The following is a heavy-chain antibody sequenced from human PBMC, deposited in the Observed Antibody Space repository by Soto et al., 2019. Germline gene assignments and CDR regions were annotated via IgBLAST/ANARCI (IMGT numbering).Heavy chain of an antibody. D-gene: IGHD3-22*01. V-gene: IGHV3-23*01. CDR1: GFTFSSYA. CDR2: ISGSGGST. CDR3: AKDLLTSGITMIVVGIPFDY. Sequence: GGSLRLSCAASGFTFSSYAMSWVRQAPGKGLEWVSAISGSGGSTYYADTVKCRFTISRDNSKNTLYLQRNRLRAEDTAVYYGAKDLLTSGITMIVVGIPFDYGGQGTLGTVSS. J-gene: IGHJ4*02.